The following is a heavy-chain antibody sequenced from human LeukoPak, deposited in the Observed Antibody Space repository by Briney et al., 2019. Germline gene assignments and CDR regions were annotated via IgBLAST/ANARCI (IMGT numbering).Heavy chain of an antibody. V-gene: IGHV4-4*07. CDR1: GGSISSYY. CDR3: ARGLIVGATNWFDP. D-gene: IGHD1-26*01. Sequence: SETLSLTCTVSGGSISSYYWSWIRQPAGKGLEWIGHIYTSESTNYNPSFKSRVTMSVDMSKNQFSLRLSSVTAADTAVYYCARGLIVGATNWFDPWGQGTLVTVSS. CDR2: IYTSEST. J-gene: IGHJ5*02.